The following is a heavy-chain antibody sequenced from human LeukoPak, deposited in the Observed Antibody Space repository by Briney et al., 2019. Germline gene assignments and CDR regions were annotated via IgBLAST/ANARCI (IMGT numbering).Heavy chain of an antibody. J-gene: IGHJ3*02. CDR1: GFTVSSNY. CDR2: IYSGGST. D-gene: IGHD6-19*01. CDR3: ARDGGAVAGTVDAFDI. Sequence: GGSLRLSCAASGFTVSSNYMSWVRQALGKGLEWVSVIYSGGSTYYADSVKGRFTISRDNSKNTLYLQMNSLRAEDTAVYYCARDGGAVAGTVDAFDIWGQGTMVTVSS. V-gene: IGHV3-66*01.